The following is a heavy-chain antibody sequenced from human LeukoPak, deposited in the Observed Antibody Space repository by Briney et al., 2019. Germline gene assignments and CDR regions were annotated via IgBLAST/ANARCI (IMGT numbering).Heavy chain of an antibody. J-gene: IGHJ4*02. CDR1: GYTLTELS. Sequence: GASVNVSCKVSGYTLTELSMHWVRQAPGKGLEWMGGFDPEDGETIYAQKFQGRVTMTEDTSTDTAYMELSSLRSEDTAVYYCATVHWGFWSGYWLAYWGQGTLVTVSS. CDR2: FDPEDGET. V-gene: IGHV1-24*01. D-gene: IGHD3-3*01. CDR3: ATVHWGFWSGYWLAY.